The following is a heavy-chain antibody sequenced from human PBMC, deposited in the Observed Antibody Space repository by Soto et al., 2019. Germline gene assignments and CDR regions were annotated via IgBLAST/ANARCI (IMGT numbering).Heavy chain of an antibody. V-gene: IGHV3-9*01. CDR3: VKDESINWYSGHFRH. CDR2: INWNSGSI. CDR1: GFTFDDYA. Sequence: SLRLSCAASGFTFDDYAMHWVRQVPGKGLEWVSGINWNSGSIGYGDSVKGRFAISRDNVKNSLHLQMNSLSAEDTAFYYCVKDESINWYSGHFRHWGQGTLVTVS. D-gene: IGHD6-13*01. J-gene: IGHJ1*01.